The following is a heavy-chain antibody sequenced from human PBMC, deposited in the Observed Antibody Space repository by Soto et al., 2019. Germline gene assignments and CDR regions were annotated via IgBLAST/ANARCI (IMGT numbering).Heavy chain of an antibody. CDR2: INEDGSEK. Sequence: GGSLRLSCAVSGFTFGRNWMSWVRQTPGKGLEWVANINEDGSEKYYADSVKGRFTISRDNSKNTLYLQMNSLRAEDTAMYYCAKDAPYYYDGSGYYGPFDYWGQGTLVTVSS. V-gene: IGHV3-7*01. CDR1: GFTFGRNW. CDR3: AKDAPYYYDGSGYYGPFDY. D-gene: IGHD3-22*01. J-gene: IGHJ4*02.